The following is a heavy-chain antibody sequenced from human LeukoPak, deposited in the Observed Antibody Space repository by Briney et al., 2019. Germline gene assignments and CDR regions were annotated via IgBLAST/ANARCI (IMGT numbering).Heavy chain of an antibody. D-gene: IGHD3-10*01. CDR1: GGSISSYY. J-gene: IGHJ3*02. V-gene: IGHV4-59*01. CDR2: IYSSGST. Sequence: SETLSLTCTVSGGSISSYYWSWIRQPPGKGLEWIGYIYSSGSTNYNPSLKSRVTISVDTSKNQFSLKLSSVTAADTAVYYCARALMVRGVNDAFDIWGQGTMVTVSS. CDR3: ARALMVRGVNDAFDI.